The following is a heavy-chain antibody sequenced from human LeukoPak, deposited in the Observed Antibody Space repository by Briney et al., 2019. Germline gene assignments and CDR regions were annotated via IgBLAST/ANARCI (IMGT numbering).Heavy chain of an antibody. J-gene: IGHJ4*02. D-gene: IGHD6-13*01. V-gene: IGHV3-21*01. CDR2: ISSSSSYI. Sequence: PGGSLRPSCAASGFTLSSYSMNWVRQAPGKGLEWVSSISSSSSYIYYADSVKGRFTISRDNAKNSLYLQMNSLRAEDTAVYYCAKQQLAYYFDYWGQGTLVTVSS. CDR3: AKQQLAYYFDY. CDR1: GFTLSSYS.